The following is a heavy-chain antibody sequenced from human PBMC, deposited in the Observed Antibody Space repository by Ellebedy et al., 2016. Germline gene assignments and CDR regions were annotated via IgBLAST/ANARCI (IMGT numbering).Heavy chain of an antibody. CDR1: GGSVSSDY. Sequence: SETLSLTCNVSGGSVSSDYWNWIRRPPGKGLEWIGYVFHTGTSNYNPSLKSRVTMSVDTSKSQISLRLMSVTAADTAVYYCAKWNDVWSAFDVWGLGTPVIVSS. J-gene: IGHJ3*01. CDR2: VFHTGTS. V-gene: IGHV4-59*02. CDR3: AKWNDVWSAFDV. D-gene: IGHD1-1*01.